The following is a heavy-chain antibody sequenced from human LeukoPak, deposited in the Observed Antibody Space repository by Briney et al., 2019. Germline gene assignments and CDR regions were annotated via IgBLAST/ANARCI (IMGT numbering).Heavy chain of an antibody. CDR2: INHSGNT. V-gene: IGHV4-34*01. D-gene: IGHD6-6*01. CDR3: ARGWYSSSSFFDY. J-gene: IGHJ4*02. CDR1: GGSFSGYY. Sequence: SETLSLTCAVYGGSFSGYYWSWIRQPPGKGLEWIGEINHSGNTNYNPSLKTRVTISVDTSKNQFSLKLSSVTAADTAVYYCARGWYSSSSFFDYWGQGTLVSVSP.